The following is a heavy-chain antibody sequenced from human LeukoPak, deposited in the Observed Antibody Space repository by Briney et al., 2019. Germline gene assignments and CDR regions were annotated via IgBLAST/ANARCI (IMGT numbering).Heavy chain of an antibody. CDR2: IAYDGGNK. J-gene: IGHJ4*02. D-gene: IGHD5-24*01. V-gene: IGHV3-30-3*01. Sequence: PGRSLRLSCVASGFIFSTYAMHWVRQAPGKGNESVASIAYDGGNKWYADSVKGRFTISRDNSKNTVYLQINSLRAEDTALYYCARDRDGYNFPAYWGQGTLVTVSS. CDR3: ARDRDGYNFPAY. CDR1: GFIFSTYA.